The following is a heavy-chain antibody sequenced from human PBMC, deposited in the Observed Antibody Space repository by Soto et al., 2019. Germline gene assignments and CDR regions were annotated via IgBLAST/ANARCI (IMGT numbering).Heavy chain of an antibody. CDR3: ARDYYDSSGYYSQADAFDI. D-gene: IGHD3-22*01. J-gene: IGHJ3*02. Sequence: QVQLQESGPGLVKPSQTLSLTCTVSGGSISSGGYYWSWIRQHPGKGLEWIGYIYYSGSTYYNPSLKSRVTISVDTSKNQFSLKLSSVTAADTAVYYCARDYYDSSGYYSQADAFDIWGQGTMVTVSS. V-gene: IGHV4-31*03. CDR2: IYYSGST. CDR1: GGSISSGGYY.